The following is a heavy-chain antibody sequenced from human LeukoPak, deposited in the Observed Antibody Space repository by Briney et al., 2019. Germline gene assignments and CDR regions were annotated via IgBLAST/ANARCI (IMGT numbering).Heavy chain of an antibody. CDR3: ARDTATIYGDPDPNWFDP. V-gene: IGHV1-69*05. CDR2: IIPIFGTA. D-gene: IGHD4-17*01. Sequence: SVKVSCKASGGTFGSYAISWVRQAPGQGLEWMGRIIPIFGTANYAQKFQGRVTITTDESTSTAYMELSSLRSEDTAVYYCARDTATIYGDPDPNWFDPWGQGTLVTVSS. CDR1: GGTFGSYA. J-gene: IGHJ5*02.